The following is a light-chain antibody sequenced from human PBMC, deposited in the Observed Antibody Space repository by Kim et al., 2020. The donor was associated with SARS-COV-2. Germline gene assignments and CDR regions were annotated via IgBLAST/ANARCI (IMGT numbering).Light chain of an antibody. J-gene: IGLJ3*02. Sequence: QSALTQPASVSGSPGQSITISCTGTSNDIGTYNYVSWYQQLPGNAPKLIIYDVSTRPSGVSNRFSGSKSGITASLTISGLQAEDEADYYCSSYTSSSTQFGGGTKVTVL. CDR2: DVS. CDR1: SNDIGTYNY. CDR3: SSYTSSSTQ. V-gene: IGLV2-14*01.